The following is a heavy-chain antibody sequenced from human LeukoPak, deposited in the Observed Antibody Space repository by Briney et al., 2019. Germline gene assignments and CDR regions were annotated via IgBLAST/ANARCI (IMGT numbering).Heavy chain of an antibody. D-gene: IGHD3-22*01. V-gene: IGHV4-4*07. Sequence: SSETLSLTCTVSGGSFSSYYWRWLRQTAGKGLEWLCRIYTSGSTNYNPSLKSRVTMSVDTSKNQFSLKLSSVTAADTAVYYCASEGYYDSSGYYAWGQGTLVTVSS. J-gene: IGHJ4*02. CDR3: ASEGYYDSSGYYA. CDR1: GGSFSSYY. CDR2: IYTSGST.